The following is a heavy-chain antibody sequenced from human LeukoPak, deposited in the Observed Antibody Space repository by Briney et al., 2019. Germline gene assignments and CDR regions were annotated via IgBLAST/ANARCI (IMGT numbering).Heavy chain of an antibody. V-gene: IGHV3-11*04. CDR2: ISSSGSTK. CDR1: GFTFSDYY. CDR3: ARDCMVVAAAAPYYMDV. J-gene: IGHJ6*03. Sequence: GGSLRLSCAASGFTFSDYYMSWIRQAPGKGLEWVSYISSSGSTKYYADSVKGRFTISRDNAKNSLYLQMNSLRAEDTPVYYCARDCMVVAAAAPYYMDVWGKGTTVTVSS. D-gene: IGHD2-2*01.